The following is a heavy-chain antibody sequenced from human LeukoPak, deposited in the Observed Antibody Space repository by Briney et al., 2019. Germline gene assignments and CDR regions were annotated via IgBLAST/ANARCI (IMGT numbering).Heavy chain of an antibody. D-gene: IGHD6-19*01. J-gene: IGHJ4*02. CDR1: GFTFSSYA. V-gene: IGHV3-23*01. Sequence: QPGGSLRLSCAASGFTFSSYAVSWVRQAPGKGLEWVSAISGSGGSTYYADSVKGRFTISRDNSKNTLYLQMNSLRAEDTAVYYCATSKGSGWYQVSDYWGQGTLVTVSS. CDR3: ATSKGSGWYQVSDY. CDR2: ISGSGGST.